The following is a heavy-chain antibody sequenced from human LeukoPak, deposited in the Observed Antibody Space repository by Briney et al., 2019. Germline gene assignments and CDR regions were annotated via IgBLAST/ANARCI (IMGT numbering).Heavy chain of an antibody. CDR3: ATGGVKWIQLWSVY. CDR1: GYTLTELS. CDR2: FDPEDGET. V-gene: IGHV1-24*01. D-gene: IGHD5-18*01. J-gene: IGHJ4*02. Sequence: ASVKVSCKVSGYTLTELSMHWVRQAPGKRLEWMGGFDPEDGETIYAQKFQGRVTMTEDTSTDTAYMELSSLRSEDTAVYYCATGGVKWIQLWSVYWGQGTLVTVSS.